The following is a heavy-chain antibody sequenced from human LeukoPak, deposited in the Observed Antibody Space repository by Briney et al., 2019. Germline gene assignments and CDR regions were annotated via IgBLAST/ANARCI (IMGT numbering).Heavy chain of an antibody. CDR1: GFTVSRDY. Sequence: GGSLRLSCAASGFTVSRDYMSWVRQAPGKGLEWVSVIYSGGSTYYADSVKGRFTISRDNSKNTLYLQMNSLRAEDTAVYYCARAPLDYYYYYYMDVWGKGTTVTVSS. CDR3: ARAPLDYYYYYYMDV. V-gene: IGHV3-66*02. J-gene: IGHJ6*03. CDR2: IYSGGST.